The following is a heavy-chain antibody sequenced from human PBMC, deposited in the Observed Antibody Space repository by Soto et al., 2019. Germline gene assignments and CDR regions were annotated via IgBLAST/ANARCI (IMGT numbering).Heavy chain of an antibody. D-gene: IGHD3-22*01. Sequence: SQTLSLTCAISGDSVSSNSAAWNWIRQSPSRGLEWLGRTYYRSKWYNDYAVSVKSRITINPDTSKNQFSLQLNSVTPEDTAVYYCASDYYDSSGYSTYFQHWGQGTLVTVSS. V-gene: IGHV6-1*01. CDR3: ASDYYDSSGYSTYFQH. CDR2: TYYRSKWYN. CDR1: GDSVSSNSAA. J-gene: IGHJ1*01.